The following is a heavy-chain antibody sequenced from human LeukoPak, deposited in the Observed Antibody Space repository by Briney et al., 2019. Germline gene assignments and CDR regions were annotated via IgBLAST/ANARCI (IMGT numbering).Heavy chain of an antibody. CDR1: GFTVSSSY. D-gene: IGHD5-24*01. CDR2: IKQDGSEK. V-gene: IGHV3-7*05. J-gene: IGHJ4*02. CDR3: ARERVGRDGYSSFDL. Sequence: GGSLRLSCAASGFTVSSSYMNWVRQAPGKGLEWVANIKQDGSEKHYVDSVKGRFTISRDNAKNSLYLQMNSLRVEDTAVYYCARERVGRDGYSSFDLWGQGTLATVSS.